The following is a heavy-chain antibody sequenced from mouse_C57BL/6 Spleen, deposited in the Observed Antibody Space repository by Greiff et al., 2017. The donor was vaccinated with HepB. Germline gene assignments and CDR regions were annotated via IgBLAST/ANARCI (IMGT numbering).Heavy chain of an antibody. CDR2: IRNKANGYTT. CDR3: ARLLRYAMDY. V-gene: IGHV7-3*01. CDR1: GFTFTDYY. Sequence: EVKLMESGGGLVQPGGSLSLSCAASGFTFTDYYMSWVRQPPGKGLEWLGFIRNKANGYTTEYSASVKGRFTISRDNSQSILYLQMNALRAEDSATYYCARLLRYAMDYWGQGTSVTVSS. J-gene: IGHJ4*01. D-gene: IGHD1-1*01.